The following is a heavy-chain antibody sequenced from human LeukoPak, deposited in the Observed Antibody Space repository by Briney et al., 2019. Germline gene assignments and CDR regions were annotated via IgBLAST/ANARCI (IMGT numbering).Heavy chain of an antibody. V-gene: IGHV3-33*01. CDR3: ARESWFGESKTFDI. D-gene: IGHD3-10*01. Sequence: PGGSLRLSCAASGFTFSSYGMHWVRQAPGKGLEWVAAIRYDGSDKYHADSVKGRFTISRDNSKNMLCLQMNSLRAEDTAVYYCARESWFGESKTFDIWGQGTMVTVSS. CDR1: GFTFSSYG. CDR2: IRYDGSDK. J-gene: IGHJ3*02.